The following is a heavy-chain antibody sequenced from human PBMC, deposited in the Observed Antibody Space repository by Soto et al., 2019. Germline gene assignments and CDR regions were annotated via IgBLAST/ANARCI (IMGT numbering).Heavy chain of an antibody. V-gene: IGHV3-23*01. D-gene: IGHD3-10*01. J-gene: IGHJ4*02. CDR1: GFTFSNYA. CDR3: AREFAPGSPNYDY. CDR2: FTRSGNT. Sequence: PGGSLRLSCAASGFTFSNYAMSWVRQAPGKGLEWVSTFTRSGNTYYADSVKGRFTISRDNSKNTLYLQMDSLRAEDTAVYYCAREFAPGSPNYDYCGLGTLVTVSS.